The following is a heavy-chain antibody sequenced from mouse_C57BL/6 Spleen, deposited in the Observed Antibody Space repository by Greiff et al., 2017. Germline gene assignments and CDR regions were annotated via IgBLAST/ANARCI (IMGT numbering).Heavy chain of an antibody. D-gene: IGHD2-4*01. CDR2: IDPSDSET. CDR3: ARSSYDYDGYFDY. Sequence: QVQLQQPGAELVRPGSSVKLSCKASGYTFTSYWMHWVKQRPIQGLEWIGNIDPSDSETHYNQKFKDKATLTVDKSSSTAYMQLSSLTSEDSAVYYWARSSYDYDGYFDYWGQGTTLTVSS. V-gene: IGHV1-52*01. J-gene: IGHJ2*01. CDR1: GYTFTSYW.